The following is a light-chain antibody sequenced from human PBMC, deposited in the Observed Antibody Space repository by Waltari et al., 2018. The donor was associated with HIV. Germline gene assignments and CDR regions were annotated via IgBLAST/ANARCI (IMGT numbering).Light chain of an antibody. CDR2: HDK. V-gene: IGLV3-21*01. Sequence: SYHLSQAPSVSVAPGQPSTITCEGHNIRSKSVHWYHQRPGQAPVLVIYHDKDRPSGGLARCFAANACSTAAPPVFRGLAGEEADDFCQVWERGGVRPYVFGAGTKV. J-gene: IGLJ1*01. CDR3: QVWERGGVRPYV. CDR1: NIRSKS.